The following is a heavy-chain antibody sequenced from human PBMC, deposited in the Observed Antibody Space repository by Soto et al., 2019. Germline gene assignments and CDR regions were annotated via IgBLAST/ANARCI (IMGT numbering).Heavy chain of an antibody. CDR2: INHSGST. J-gene: IGHJ6*02. Sequence: QVQLQQWGAGLLKPSETLSLTCAVYGGSFSGYYWSWIRQPPGKGLEWIGEINHSGSTNYNPSLKSRAPXSXDXXKNQFSLKLSSVTAADTAVYYCARVTGRYYYGMDVWGQGPTVTVSS. CDR1: GGSFSGYY. V-gene: IGHV4-34*01. CDR3: ARVTGRYYYGMDV.